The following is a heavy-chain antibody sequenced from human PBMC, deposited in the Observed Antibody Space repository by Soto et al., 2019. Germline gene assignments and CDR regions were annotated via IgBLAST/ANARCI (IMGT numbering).Heavy chain of an antibody. CDR1: GCTISSYW. V-gene: IGHV3-7*01. CDR3: ARDYL. Sequence: GGPLRLSCAASGCTISSYWMSWVRQTPGKGLEWVGNIKPDGSEKSYVDSVKGRFTISRDNAKNSLFLELNSLRAEDTAVYYCARDYLWGQGTQVTVSS. CDR2: IKPDGSEK. J-gene: IGHJ5*02.